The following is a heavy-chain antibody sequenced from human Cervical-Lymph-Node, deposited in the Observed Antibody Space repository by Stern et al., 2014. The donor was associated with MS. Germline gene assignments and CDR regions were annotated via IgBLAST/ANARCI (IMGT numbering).Heavy chain of an antibody. V-gene: IGHV1-69*09. D-gene: IGHD6-13*01. J-gene: IGHJ6*02. Sequence: MQLVESGAEVKKPGSSGKVSCKASGGTFSSYTISWVRQAPGQGLEWMGRIIPILGIANYAQKFQGRVTITADKSTSTAYMELSSLRSEDTAVYYCARAFSSSWPNYGMDVWGQGTTVTVSS. CDR3: ARAFSSSWPNYGMDV. CDR2: IIPILGIA. CDR1: GGTFSSYT.